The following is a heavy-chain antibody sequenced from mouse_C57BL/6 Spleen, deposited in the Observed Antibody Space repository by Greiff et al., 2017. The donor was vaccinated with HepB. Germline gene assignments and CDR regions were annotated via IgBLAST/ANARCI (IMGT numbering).Heavy chain of an antibody. CDR3: ARADSNYGFAY. V-gene: IGHV3-6*01. CDR1: GYSITSGYY. D-gene: IGHD2-5*01. J-gene: IGHJ3*01. CDR2: ISYDGSN. Sequence: VQLKESGPGLVKPSQSLSLTCSVTGYSITSGYYWNWIRQFPGNKLEWMGYISYDGSNNYNPSLKNRISITRDTSKNQFFLKLNSVTTEDTATYYCARADSNYGFAYWGQGTLVTVSA.